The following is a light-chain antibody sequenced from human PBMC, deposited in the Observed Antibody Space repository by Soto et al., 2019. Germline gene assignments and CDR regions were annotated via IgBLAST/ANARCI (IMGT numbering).Light chain of an antibody. CDR3: QQTSSSPWT. Sequence: DILMTQSPSSLSASIGDRVTISCRTSQTVSTYLNWYQHKQGRGPTLLIYAASSLQSGVPSRFSGSGSGTDFTLTIGSLQPEDFATYYCQQTSSSPWTFGQGTKVDIK. CDR2: AAS. CDR1: QTVSTY. V-gene: IGKV1-39*01. J-gene: IGKJ1*01.